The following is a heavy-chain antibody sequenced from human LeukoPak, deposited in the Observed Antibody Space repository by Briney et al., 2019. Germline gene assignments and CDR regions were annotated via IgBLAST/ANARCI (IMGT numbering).Heavy chain of an antibody. V-gene: IGHV3-23*01. CDR2: ISGSGGST. Sequence: PGGSLRLSCAASGFTFSSYAMSWVRQAPGKGLEWVSTISGSGGSTYYADSVKGRFTISRDSSKNTLYLLMNSLRAEDTAVYYCARPDPPLILEWPAPYFDYWGQGTLVTVSS. CDR1: GFTFSSYA. J-gene: IGHJ4*02. CDR3: ARPDPPLILEWPAPYFDY. D-gene: IGHD3-3*01.